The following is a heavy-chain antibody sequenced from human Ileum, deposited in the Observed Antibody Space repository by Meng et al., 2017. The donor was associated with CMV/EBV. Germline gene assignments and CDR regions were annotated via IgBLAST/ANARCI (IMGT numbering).Heavy chain of an antibody. Sequence: QVHPQESGPGLVTPSHTLSLTPTVSCGSINRGDNYWTWIRQSPGRGLEWIGYMSSSGVANSNPSLRSRSMVSVDTSKNEVSLRLGSVTAADTAMYYCARLPVGNCGGVLCYGWFDPWGQGTLVTVSS. D-gene: IGHD2-15*01. CDR2: MSSSGVA. J-gene: IGHJ5*02. V-gene: IGHV4-30-4*08. CDR3: ARLPVGNCGGVLCYGWFDP. CDR1: CGSINRGDNY.